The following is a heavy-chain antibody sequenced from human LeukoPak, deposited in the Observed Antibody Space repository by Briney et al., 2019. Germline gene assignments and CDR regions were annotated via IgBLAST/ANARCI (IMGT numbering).Heavy chain of an antibody. J-gene: IGHJ4*02. CDR3: ARDLYRIVVVPHYFDY. CDR1: GFTFRTYG. D-gene: IGHD3-22*01. Sequence: GGSLRLSCAASGFTFRTYGMHWVRQAPGKGLEWVAFISFDGSKKYFADSVKGRFTISRDNAKNSLYLQMNSLRAEDTAVYYCARDLYRIVVVPHYFDYWGQGTLVTVSS. V-gene: IGHV3-30*03. CDR2: ISFDGSKK.